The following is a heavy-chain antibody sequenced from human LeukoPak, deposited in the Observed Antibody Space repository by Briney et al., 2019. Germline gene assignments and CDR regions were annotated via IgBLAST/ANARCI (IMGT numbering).Heavy chain of an antibody. Sequence: ASVKVSCKASGDTFRNYAISWVREAPGQGLEWMGRIIPIFGTTRYAQKFQGRATITTDASTTTAYMELNSLRSEDTAVYYCARDPELGLDRSGYYYLVWGQGTLVTVSS. CDR1: GDTFRNYA. CDR2: IIPIFGTT. CDR3: ARDPELGLDRSGYYYLV. V-gene: IGHV1-69*05. J-gene: IGHJ4*02. D-gene: IGHD3-22*01.